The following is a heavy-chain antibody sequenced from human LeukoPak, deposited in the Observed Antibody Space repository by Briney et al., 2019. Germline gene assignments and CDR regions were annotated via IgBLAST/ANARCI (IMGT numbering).Heavy chain of an antibody. D-gene: IGHD2-15*01. J-gene: IGHJ3*02. CDR3: ARESYCSGGSCYSGRAFDI. V-gene: IGHV3-74*01. CDR1: GFTFSTYW. Sequence: GGSLRLSCAASGFTFSTYWMHWVRQAPGKGLVWVSRINTDGSSTYYADSVKGRFTISRDNAKNTLYLQMNSLRAEGTAVYYCARESYCSGGSCYSGRAFDIWGQGTMVTVSS. CDR2: INTDGSST.